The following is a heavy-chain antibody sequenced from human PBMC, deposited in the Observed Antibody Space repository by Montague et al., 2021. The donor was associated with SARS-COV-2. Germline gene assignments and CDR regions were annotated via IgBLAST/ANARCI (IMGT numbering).Heavy chain of an antibody. CDR1: GASISNGGYT. V-gene: IGHV4-30-2*01. J-gene: IGHJ5*02. CDR3: ARSMIRGGLNWFDP. Sequence: TLSLTCAVSGASISNGGYTWSWIRRPPGKGLEWIGYIYQRGTTRYNPSLKSRVTMSVDKSKNQFSLQLTSVIAADTAIYFCARSMIRGGLNWFDPWGQGTLVTVSS. D-gene: IGHD3-10*01. CDR2: IYQRGTT.